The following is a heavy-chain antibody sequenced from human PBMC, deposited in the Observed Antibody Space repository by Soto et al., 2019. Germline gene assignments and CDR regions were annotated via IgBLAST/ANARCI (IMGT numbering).Heavy chain of an antibody. J-gene: IGHJ4*02. Sequence: GGSLRLSCAASGFTFSSYGMHWVRQAPGKGLEWVAVIWYDGSNKYYADSVKGRFTISRDNSKNRLYLQMNSLRAEDTAVYYCARDGVPENYYDSSGYYDYWGQGTLVTVSS. V-gene: IGHV3-33*01. CDR3: ARDGVPENYYDSSGYYDY. CDR1: GFTFSSYG. CDR2: IWYDGSNK. D-gene: IGHD3-22*01.